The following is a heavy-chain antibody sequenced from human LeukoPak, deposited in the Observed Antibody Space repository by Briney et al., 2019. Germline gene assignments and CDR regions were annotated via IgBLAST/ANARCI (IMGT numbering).Heavy chain of an antibody. CDR1: GFTFSSYS. CDR2: ISSSSSYI. CDR3: ARVGSSSSLFDY. V-gene: IGHV3-21*01. J-gene: IGHJ4*02. D-gene: IGHD3-10*01. Sequence: GGSLRLSCAASGFTFSSYSMNWVRQAPGKGLEWVSSISSSSSYIYYADSVKGRFTISRDNAKNSLYLQMNSPRAEDTAVYYCARVGSSSSLFDYWGQGTLVTVSS.